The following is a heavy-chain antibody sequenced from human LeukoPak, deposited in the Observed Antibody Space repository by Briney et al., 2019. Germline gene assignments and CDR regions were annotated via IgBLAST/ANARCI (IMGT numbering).Heavy chain of an antibody. CDR2: IYPGDSDT. Sequence: GESLKISCKGSGYSFTSYWIGWVRQMPGKGLEWMGIIYPGDSDTRYSPSLQGQVTISADKSISTAYLQWSSLKASDTAMYYCARLAPIAVAGNCRWFDPWGQGTLVTVSS. CDR3: ARLAPIAVAGNCRWFDP. D-gene: IGHD6-19*01. CDR1: GYSFTSYW. J-gene: IGHJ5*02. V-gene: IGHV5-51*01.